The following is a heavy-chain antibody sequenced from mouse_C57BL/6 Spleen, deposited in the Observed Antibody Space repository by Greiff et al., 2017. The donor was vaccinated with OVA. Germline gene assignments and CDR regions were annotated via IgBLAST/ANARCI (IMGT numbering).Heavy chain of an antibody. CDR3: ARGYYGSSYLDY. D-gene: IGHD1-1*01. CDR1: GFTFSDYY. J-gene: IGHJ2*01. Sequence: EVMLVESEGGLVQPGSSMKLSCTASGFTFSDYYMAWVRQVPEKGLEWVANINYDGSSTYYLDSLKSRFIISRDNAKNILYLQMSSLKSEDTATYYCARGYYGSSYLDYWGQGTTLTVSS. V-gene: IGHV5-16*01. CDR2: INYDGSST.